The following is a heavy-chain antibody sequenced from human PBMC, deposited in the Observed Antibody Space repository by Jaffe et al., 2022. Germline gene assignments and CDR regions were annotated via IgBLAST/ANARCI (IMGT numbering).Heavy chain of an antibody. CDR3: ARARGDSSGWYRRYYFDY. J-gene: IGHJ4*02. Sequence: QVQLQESGPGLVKPSETLSLTCTVSGGSISSYYWSWIRQPPGKGLEWIGYIYYSGSTNYNPSLKSRVTISVDTSKNQFSLKLSSVTAADTAVYYCARARGDSSGWYRRYYFDYWGQGTLVTVSS. CDR2: IYYSGST. V-gene: IGHV4-59*01. D-gene: IGHD6-19*01. CDR1: GGSISSYY.